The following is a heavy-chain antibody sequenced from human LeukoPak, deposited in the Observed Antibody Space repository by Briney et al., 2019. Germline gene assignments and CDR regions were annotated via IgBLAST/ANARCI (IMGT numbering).Heavy chain of an antibody. CDR3: ARQRNTVFDY. D-gene: IGHD4-17*01. J-gene: IGHJ4*02. CDR1: GFTFSSYA. Sequence: GGSLRLSCAASGFTFSSYAMHWVRQAPGKGLEWVAVISYDGSNKYYADSVKGRFTISRDNSKNTLYLQMNSLRAEDTAEYYCARQRNTVFDYWGQGTLVTVSS. CDR2: ISYDGSNK. V-gene: IGHV3-30-3*01.